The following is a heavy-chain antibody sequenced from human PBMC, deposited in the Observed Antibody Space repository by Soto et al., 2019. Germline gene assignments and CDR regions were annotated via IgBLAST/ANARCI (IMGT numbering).Heavy chain of an antibody. CDR1: GYIFTAYS. CDR3: AREASAVISLDY. CDR2: FNPNSGDT. J-gene: IGHJ4*02. V-gene: IGHV1-2*02. Sequence: ASVKVSCKASGYIFTAYSMHWLRQAPGQGLEWMGWFNPNSGDTIYAQKFQGRITLTRDTSITTAYMELYSLTSDDTAVYYCAREASAVISLDYWGQGTLVTVSS. D-gene: IGHD4-4*01.